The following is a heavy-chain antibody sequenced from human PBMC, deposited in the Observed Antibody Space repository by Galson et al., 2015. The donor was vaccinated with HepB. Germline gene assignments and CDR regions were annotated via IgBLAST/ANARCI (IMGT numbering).Heavy chain of an antibody. D-gene: IGHD1-26*01. CDR2: INTKLGNP. Sequence: SVKVSCKASGYTFTRHAMNWVRQAPGQGLEWMGWINTKLGNPTYAQGFTGRFVFSLDTSVSTAYLQISSLRADDTAVYYCARVSHSVSYHFDHWGQGSLVTVSS. CDR1: GYTFTRHA. CDR3: ARVSHSVSYHFDH. V-gene: IGHV7-4-1*02. J-gene: IGHJ4*02.